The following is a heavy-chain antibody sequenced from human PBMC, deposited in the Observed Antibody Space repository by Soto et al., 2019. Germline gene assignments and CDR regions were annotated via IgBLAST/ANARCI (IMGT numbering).Heavy chain of an antibody. J-gene: IGHJ6*02. D-gene: IGHD3-10*01. CDR3: ARGTPITMVRGVTATSTTRYGMDV. Sequence: PSETLSLTCAVYGGSSSGYYWSWIRQPPGKGLEWIGEINHSGSTNYNPSLKSRVTISVDTSKNQFSLKLSSVTAADTAVYYCARGTPITMVRGVTATSTTRYGMDVWGQGTTVTVSS. V-gene: IGHV4-34*01. CDR2: INHSGST. CDR1: GGSSSGYY.